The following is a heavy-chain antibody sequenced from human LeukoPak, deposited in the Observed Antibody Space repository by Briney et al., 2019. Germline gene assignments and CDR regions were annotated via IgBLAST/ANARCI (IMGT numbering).Heavy chain of an antibody. D-gene: IGHD2-2*01. CDR2: IIPIFGTA. J-gene: IGHJ4*02. V-gene: IGHV1-69*13. CDR1: GGTFSSYA. Sequence: SVKVSCKASGGTFSSYAISWVRQAPGQGLEWMGGIIPIFGTANYAQKFQGRVTITADESTSTAYMELSSLRSEDTAVYYCASEGVVVPAAMSPLGYWGQGTQVTVSS. CDR3: ASEGVVVPAAMSPLGY.